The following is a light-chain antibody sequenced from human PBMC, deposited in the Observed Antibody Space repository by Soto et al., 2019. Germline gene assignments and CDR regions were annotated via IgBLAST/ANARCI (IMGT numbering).Light chain of an antibody. J-gene: IGLJ3*02. CDR1: TSDVGAYNY. CDR3: SSYTRSITLV. CDR2: EVT. V-gene: IGLV2-14*01. Sequence: QSALTQPASVSGSPGQSITISCTGSTSDVGAYNYVSWYQQYPGKAPKLIIYEVTKRPSGTSDRFSGSQSGNTASLAISGLQADDEADYYCSSYTRSITLVFGGGTKVTVL.